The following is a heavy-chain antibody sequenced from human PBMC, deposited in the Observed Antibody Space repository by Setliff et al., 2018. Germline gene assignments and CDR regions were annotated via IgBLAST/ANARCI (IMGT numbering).Heavy chain of an antibody. CDR1: GYPLTAYY. D-gene: IGHD5-18*01. V-gene: IGHV1-2*02. J-gene: IGHJ6*03. Sequence: GASVKVSCKASGYPLTAYYIHWVRQAPGQGLGWMGWISPHTGVTNYAQKFQGRVAMTRDTSINTAYMELSSLRAEDTAVYYCAKLVWLTTWYYMDAWGKGTTVTVSS. CDR2: ISPHTGVT. CDR3: AKLVWLTTWYYMDA.